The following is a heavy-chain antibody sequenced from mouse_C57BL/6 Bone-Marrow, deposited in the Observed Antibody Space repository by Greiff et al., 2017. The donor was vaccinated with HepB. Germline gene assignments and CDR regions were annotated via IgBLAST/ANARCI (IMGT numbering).Heavy chain of an antibody. J-gene: IGHJ2*01. Sequence: QVQLQQSGAELVRPGASVTLSCKASGYTFTDYEMHWVKQTPVHGLEWIGAIDPETGGTAYNQKFKGKAILTADKSSSTAYMELRSLTSEDSAVYYCTRRDGRYFDYWGQGTTLKVSS. CDR2: IDPETGGT. CDR3: TRRDGRYFDY. V-gene: IGHV1-15*01. CDR1: GYTFTDYE. D-gene: IGHD1-1*02.